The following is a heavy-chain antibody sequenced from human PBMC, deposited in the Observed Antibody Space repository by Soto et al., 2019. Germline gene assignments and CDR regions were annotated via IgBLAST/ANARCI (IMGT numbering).Heavy chain of an antibody. Sequence: QVQLVQSGAEVKKPGSSVKVSCKASGGTFSSYAISWVRQAPGQGLEWMGGIIPIFGTANYAQKFQGRVTITADEAMSTAYMELSSLRSEDTAVYYCARGEGIYYYDSRGYPRHGAFDIWGQGTMVTVSS. D-gene: IGHD3-22*01. CDR3: ARGEGIYYYDSRGYPRHGAFDI. CDR1: GGTFSSYA. V-gene: IGHV1-69*01. J-gene: IGHJ3*02. CDR2: IIPIFGTA.